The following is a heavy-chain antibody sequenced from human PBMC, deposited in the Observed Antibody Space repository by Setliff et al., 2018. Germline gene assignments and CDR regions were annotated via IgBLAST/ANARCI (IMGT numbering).Heavy chain of an antibody. Sequence: ASVKVSCKASGYTFTSYYMHWVRQAPGQGLEWMGRINTITGNPTYAQGFTGRFVFSLDTSVSTAYLQISSLKPEDTAVYYCARDLGYCSRTSCHGDWFDPWGQGTLVTVSS. J-gene: IGHJ5*02. CDR1: GYTFTSYY. CDR3: ARDLGYCSRTSCHGDWFDP. D-gene: IGHD2-2*01. CDR2: INTITGNP. V-gene: IGHV7-4-1*02.